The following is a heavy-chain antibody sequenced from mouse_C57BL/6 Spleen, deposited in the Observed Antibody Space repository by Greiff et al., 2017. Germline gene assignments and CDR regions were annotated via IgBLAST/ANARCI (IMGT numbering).Heavy chain of an antibody. J-gene: IGHJ2*01. CDR3: ARDRITRYFDY. CDR2: ISYDGSN. D-gene: IGHD1-1*01. CDR1: GYSITSGYY. Sequence: EVQLQQSGPGLVKPSQSLSLTCSVTGYSITSGYYWNWIRQFPGNKLEWMGCISYDGSNNYNPSLKNRISITRDTSKNQFFLKLNSVTTEDTATYYCARDRITRYFDYWGQGTTLTVSS. V-gene: IGHV3-6*01.